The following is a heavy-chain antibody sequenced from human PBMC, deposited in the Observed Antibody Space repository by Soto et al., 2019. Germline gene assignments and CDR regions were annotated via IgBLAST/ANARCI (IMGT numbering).Heavy chain of an antibody. CDR1: EFTFSDYS. J-gene: IGHJ6*03. CDR3: ARVGGYSSGWYARNYYHYHMVV. V-gene: IGHV3-48*01. CDR2: ISSSRSTI. Sequence: GGSLRLSCVAYEFTFSDYSMNWVRQAPGKGLEWLSYISSSRSTIYNADSVKGRFTISRDNAENSLYLQMNSLRVEDTAVFYCARVGGYSSGWYARNYYHYHMVVWGKGTTGSVSS. D-gene: IGHD6-19*01.